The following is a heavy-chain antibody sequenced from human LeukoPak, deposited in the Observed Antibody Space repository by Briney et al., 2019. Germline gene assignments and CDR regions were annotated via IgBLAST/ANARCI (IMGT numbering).Heavy chain of an antibody. CDR1: GGTFSSYA. CDR3: ACGGDIVVPGY. D-gene: IGHD2-2*01. Sequence: AASVKVSCKASGGTFSSYAISWVRQAPGQGLEWMGGIIPIFGTANYAQKFQGRVTITADESTSTAYMELSSLRSEDTAVYYCACGGDIVVPGYWGQGTLVTVSS. CDR2: IIPIFGTA. V-gene: IGHV1-69*13. J-gene: IGHJ4*02.